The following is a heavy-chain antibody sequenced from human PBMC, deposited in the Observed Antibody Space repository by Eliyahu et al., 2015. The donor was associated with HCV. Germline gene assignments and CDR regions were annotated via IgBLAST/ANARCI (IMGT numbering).Heavy chain of an antibody. V-gene: IGHV1-2*02. CDR1: GYTFTAHH. CDR2: INPISGDT. CDR3: ARDPWTLTATSGGDV. J-gene: IGHJ3*01. D-gene: IGHD1-7*01. Sequence: QVRLVQSGSELKKPGASVKVSCKTSGYTFTAHHMHWVRQAPGHGLEWMGSINPISGDTKYAQKFQGRVTVTRATSISTSYMELNSLESDDTAAYFCARDPWTLTATSGGDVWGQGTMVTVSS.